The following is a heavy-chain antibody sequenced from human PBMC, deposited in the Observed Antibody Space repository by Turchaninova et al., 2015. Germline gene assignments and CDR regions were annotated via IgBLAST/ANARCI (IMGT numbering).Heavy chain of an antibody. CDR1: GGTFHNYH. V-gene: IGHV4-34*01. CDR3: ARVPNRCWYEF. D-gene: IGHD3-3*01. Sequence: QVQLRQWGAGLLKPSETLSLTCAIYGGTFHNYHGSWIRKPPGKGLEWIGEINYSGSTNSNPSLKSRVTISVDRSKNQFSLKLSSVTAADTAVYYCARVPNRCWYEFWSQGTLVTVSS. CDR2: INYSGST. J-gene: IGHJ4*02.